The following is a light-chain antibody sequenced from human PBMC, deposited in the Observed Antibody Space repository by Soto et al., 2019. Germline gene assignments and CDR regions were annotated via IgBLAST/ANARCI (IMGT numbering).Light chain of an antibody. Sequence: QSALTQPRSVSGSPGQSVTISCTGTSSDVVSWYQQRPGKAPKLIIFYVSQRPSGVPDRFSASKSGNTASLTISGLQAGDEADYYCCSSAGGFTWVFGGGTKVTVL. V-gene: IGLV2-11*01. CDR3: CSSAGGFTWV. CDR1: SSDVV. CDR2: YVS. J-gene: IGLJ3*02.